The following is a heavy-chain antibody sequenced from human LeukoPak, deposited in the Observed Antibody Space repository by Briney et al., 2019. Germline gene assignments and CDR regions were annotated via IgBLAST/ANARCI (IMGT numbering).Heavy chain of an antibody. J-gene: IGHJ3*02. CDR2: IYRCDSDT. CDR1: GYSFTSYW. V-gene: IGHV5-51*01. D-gene: IGHD3-16*01. Sequence: GESLKISCKGSGYSFTSYWIGWVRQMPGKGLEWMGIIYRCDSDTRYSPSFQGQVTISADKSISTAYLQWSSLKASDTAMYYCARLQSDGDAVWGATLFGGASAFDIWGRGTMVTVSS. CDR3: ARLQSDGDAVWGATLFGGASAFDI.